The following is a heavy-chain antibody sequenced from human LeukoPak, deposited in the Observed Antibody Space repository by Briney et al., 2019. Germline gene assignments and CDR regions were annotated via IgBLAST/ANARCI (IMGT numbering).Heavy chain of an antibody. V-gene: IGHV1-2*02. CDR3: ARDPIVQAGYYYGMDV. Sequence: ASVKVSCKASGYTFTGYYLHWVRQAPGQGLEWMGWINPDSGGRNYAQKFKGRVTMTRDTSISTAYMELSGLRSDDTAVYYCARDPIVQAGYYYGMDVWGQGTTVTVSS. D-gene: IGHD2/OR15-2a*01. CDR2: INPDSGGR. J-gene: IGHJ6*02. CDR1: GYTFTGYY.